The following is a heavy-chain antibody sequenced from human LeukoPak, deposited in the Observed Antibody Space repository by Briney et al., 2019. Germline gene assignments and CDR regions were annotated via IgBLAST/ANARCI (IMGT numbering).Heavy chain of an antibody. J-gene: IGHJ4*02. D-gene: IGHD2-8*01. Sequence: ASVKVSCKASGYTFTGYYMHWVRQAPGQGLEWMGWINPNSGGTDYAQKFQGRVTMTRDTSISTAYMELSRLRSDDTAVYYCARESTNGVLFDYWGQGTLVIVSS. CDR1: GYTFTGYY. CDR2: INPNSGGT. V-gene: IGHV1-2*02. CDR3: ARESTNGVLFDY.